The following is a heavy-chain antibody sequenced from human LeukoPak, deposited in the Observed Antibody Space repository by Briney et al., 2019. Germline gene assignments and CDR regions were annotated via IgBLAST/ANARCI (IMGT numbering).Heavy chain of an antibody. CDR2: ISPIFGIA. CDR1: GGTFRSSA. J-gene: IGHJ4*02. V-gene: IGHV1-69*05. CDR3: AKTGVEYASSSGVLDF. D-gene: IGHD6-6*01. Sequence: SVKVSCKASGGTFRSSAITLVRQAPGQRFEWLGQISPIFGIADYAQKFQGRLTITTDESTSTAYLELSGLRSEDTALNYCAKTGVEYASSSGVLDFWGQGTLVTVSS.